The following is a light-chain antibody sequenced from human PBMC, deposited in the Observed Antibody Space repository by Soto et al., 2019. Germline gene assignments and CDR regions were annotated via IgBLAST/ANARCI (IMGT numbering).Light chain of an antibody. Sequence: DIVMTQSPASLAVSLGERATINCKSSQSILHSSNNKDFLAWYQQRPGQPPKLLIYWASTRESGVPDRFSGIGYGKDFSLAVSSLLAEEVAVYYRQQSYSTPLTFGGGTKVEL. V-gene: IGKV4-1*01. J-gene: IGKJ4*01. CDR2: WAS. CDR1: QSILHSSNNKDF. CDR3: QQSYSTPLT.